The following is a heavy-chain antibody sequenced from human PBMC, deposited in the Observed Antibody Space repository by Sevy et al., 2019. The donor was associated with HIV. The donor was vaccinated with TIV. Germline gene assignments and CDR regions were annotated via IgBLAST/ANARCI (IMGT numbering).Heavy chain of an antibody. CDR2: IYTDGST. CDR3: ARTRHYYDSSGYYQWDVFDI. J-gene: IGHJ3*02. V-gene: IGHV3-53*04. Sequence: GRSLRLSCAVSGFTVSSNYMNWVRQAPGKGLEWVSVIYTDGSTYYADSVKGRFTISRHNSENTLSLQMNSLRVEDTAVYYCARTRHYYDSSGYYQWDVFDIWGQGTMVTVSS. D-gene: IGHD3-22*01. CDR1: GFTVSSNY.